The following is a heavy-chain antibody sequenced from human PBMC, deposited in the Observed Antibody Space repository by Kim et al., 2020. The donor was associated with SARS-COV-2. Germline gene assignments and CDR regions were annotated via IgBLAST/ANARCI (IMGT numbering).Heavy chain of an antibody. J-gene: IGHJ4*02. CDR3: ANAYPKQGYGSTY. V-gene: IGHV3-21*01. Sequence: YANSVKVRFTLSRDNAKNSLFLQMNSLGVEDTGVYYCANAYPKQGYGSTYWGQGTLVTVSS. D-gene: IGHD6-13*01.